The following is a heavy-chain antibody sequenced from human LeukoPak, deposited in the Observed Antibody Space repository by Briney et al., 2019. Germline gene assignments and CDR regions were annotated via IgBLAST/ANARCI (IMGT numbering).Heavy chain of an antibody. CDR1: GGSISTSSYY. J-gene: IGHJ6*03. D-gene: IGHD6-6*01. CDR2: IYYSGST. Sequence: SETLSLTRTVSGGSISTSSYYWGWIRQPPGTGLEWIGSIYYSGSTYYNPSLKSRVTISVDTSKNQFSLKLSSVTAADTAVYFCARHSHSSSDFYYYYMDVWGKGTTVTVSS. V-gene: IGHV4-39*01. CDR3: ARHSHSSSDFYYYYMDV.